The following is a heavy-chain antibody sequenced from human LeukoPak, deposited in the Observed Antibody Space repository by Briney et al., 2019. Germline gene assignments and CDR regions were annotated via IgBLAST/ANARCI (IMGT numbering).Heavy chain of an antibody. CDR3: ARVQDRISKMVRGVIIPSNYGMDV. CDR1: GFTFSSYA. D-gene: IGHD3-10*01. J-gene: IGHJ6*02. Sequence: GGSLRLSCAASGFTFSSYAMHWVRQAPGKGLEWVAVISYDGSNKYYADSVKGRFTISRDNSKNTLYLQMNSLRAEDTAVYYCARVQDRISKMVRGVIIPSNYGMDVWGQGTTVTVSS. V-gene: IGHV3-30-3*01. CDR2: ISYDGSNK.